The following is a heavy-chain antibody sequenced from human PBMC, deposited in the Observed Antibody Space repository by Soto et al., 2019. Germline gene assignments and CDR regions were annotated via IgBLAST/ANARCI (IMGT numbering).Heavy chain of an antibody. V-gene: IGHV3-15*01. CDR1: GFTFSNAW. J-gene: IGHJ4*02. CDR3: ARGHRSSGKIFDS. D-gene: IGHD3-22*01. Sequence: EVQLVESGGGLVKPGGSVRLSCAASGFTFSNAWMRWVRQAPGKRLEWVGRIKSKSAGGTTEYDAPVKDRFTISRDDSKNTLYLQMNSLKIEDKAVYYCARGHRSSGKIFDSWGQGTLVTVSS. CDR2: IKSKSAGGTT.